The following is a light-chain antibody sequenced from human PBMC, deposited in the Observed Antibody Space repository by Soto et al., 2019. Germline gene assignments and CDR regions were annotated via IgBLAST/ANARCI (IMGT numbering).Light chain of an antibody. Sequence: AIQMTQSPSSLSASVGDRVTITCRASQGIRNELGWYQQKPGKPPNLLIYGASNLKCGVPSRFSGSGSGTDFTLTISSMQSEDFATYYCQQDFNYPRTFGQGTKVEIK. CDR3: QQDFNYPRT. CDR2: GAS. J-gene: IGKJ1*01. CDR1: QGIRNE. V-gene: IGKV1-6*01.